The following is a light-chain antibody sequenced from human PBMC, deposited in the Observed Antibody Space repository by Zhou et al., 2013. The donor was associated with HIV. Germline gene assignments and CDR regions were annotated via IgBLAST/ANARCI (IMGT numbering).Light chain of an antibody. CDR1: QSVFSN. J-gene: IGKJ1*01. V-gene: IGKV3-20*01. CDR3: QQYGSSPQT. CDR2: DTS. Sequence: EVVMTQSPSTLSVSPGERVTLSCRASQSVFSNLAWYQQKPDQAPSLLIYDTSTRATGVPARFSGSGSGRDFTLTISRLEPEDFAVYYCQQYGSSPQTFGQGTKVEIK.